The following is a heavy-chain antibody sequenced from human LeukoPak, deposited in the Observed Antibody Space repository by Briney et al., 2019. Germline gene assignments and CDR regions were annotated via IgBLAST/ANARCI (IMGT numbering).Heavy chain of an antibody. Sequence: SETLSLTCTVSGGSISSGDYYWSWIRQPPGKGLEWIGYIYYSGGTYYNPSLKSRVTISVDTSKNQFSLKLSSVTAADTAVYYCARVTIFGVVKVHDYFDYWGQGTLVTVSS. CDR1: GGSISSGDYY. D-gene: IGHD3-3*01. CDR3: ARVTIFGVVKVHDYFDY. CDR2: IYYSGGT. J-gene: IGHJ4*02. V-gene: IGHV4-30-4*01.